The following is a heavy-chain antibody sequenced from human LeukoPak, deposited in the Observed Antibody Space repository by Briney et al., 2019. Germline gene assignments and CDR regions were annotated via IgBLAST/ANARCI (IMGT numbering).Heavy chain of an antibody. V-gene: IGHV3-30*03. CDR3: ARDLTYCSSTSCYAYYGMDV. J-gene: IGHJ6*02. D-gene: IGHD2-2*01. CDR2: ISYDGSNK. CDR1: GFTFSSYG. Sequence: PGGSLRLSCAASGFTFSSYGMHWVRQAPGKGLEWVAVISYDGSNKYYADSVKGRFTISRDNSKNTLYLQMNSLRAEDTAVYYCARDLTYCSSTSCYAYYGMDVWGQGTTVTVSS.